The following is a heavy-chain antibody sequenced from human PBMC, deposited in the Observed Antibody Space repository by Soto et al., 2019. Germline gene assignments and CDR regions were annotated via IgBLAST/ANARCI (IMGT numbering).Heavy chain of an antibody. J-gene: IGHJ3*02. CDR3: AREGGSYDSGGYLIRGAFDI. V-gene: IGHV4-31*03. D-gene: IGHD3-22*01. Sequence: QVQLQESGPGLVKPSQTLSLTCSVSGDSISRIDYYWTWIRQHPEKGLEWIGNIYFRGNTYYSPYLESRLTISVDTSKNQFSLKLTSVTDADTAVYYCAREGGSYDSGGYLIRGAFDIWGQGTMVTVSS. CDR1: GDSISRIDYY. CDR2: IYFRGNT.